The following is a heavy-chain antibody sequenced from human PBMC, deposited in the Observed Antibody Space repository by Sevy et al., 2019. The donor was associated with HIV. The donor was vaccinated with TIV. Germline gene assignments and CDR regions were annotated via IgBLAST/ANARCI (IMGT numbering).Heavy chain of an antibody. D-gene: IGHD2-15*01. J-gene: IGHJ4*02. Sequence: GGSLRLSCAASGFSFSSYGMHWVRRPLGKVLEWVACEHFDGNEKGYADSGKGRFTISRDNSKSTIFLQMDSLRIEDTAIYYCVKDPCSDAGCPREYFEHWGQGTLVTVSS. CDR1: GFSFSSYG. CDR2: EHFDGNEK. V-gene: IGHV3-30*02. CDR3: VKDPCSDAGCPREYFEH.